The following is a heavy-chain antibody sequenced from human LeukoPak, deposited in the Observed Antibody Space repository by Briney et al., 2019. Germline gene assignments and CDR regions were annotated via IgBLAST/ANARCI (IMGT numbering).Heavy chain of an antibody. CDR3: SKDLGGFDY. D-gene: IGHD3-16*01. Sequence: GGSLRLSCAASGFAFSRYGMHWVRQAPGKGLEWVSFIRYDGSNKYYAGCVKGRFTLSRDNSKNTLYLQMNILRAEDTSVYYCSKDLGGFDYWGQGTLVTVSS. J-gene: IGHJ4*02. CDR2: IRYDGSNK. V-gene: IGHV3-30*02. CDR1: GFAFSRYG.